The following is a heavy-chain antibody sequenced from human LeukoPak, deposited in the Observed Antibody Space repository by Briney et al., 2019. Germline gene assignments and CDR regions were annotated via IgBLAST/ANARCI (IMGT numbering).Heavy chain of an antibody. Sequence: PGGTLRLSCAGSGFSFSDYGMSWVRQPPGKGLEWVSGLSYRGDSTYYADSVKGRFTISRDNSKNTLYLQMNSLRAEDTAVYYCAKVGQNYDILTYYFDYWGQGTLVTVSS. D-gene: IGHD3-9*01. CDR2: LSYRGDST. CDR1: GFSFSDYG. CDR3: AKVGQNYDILTYYFDY. V-gene: IGHV3-23*01. J-gene: IGHJ4*02.